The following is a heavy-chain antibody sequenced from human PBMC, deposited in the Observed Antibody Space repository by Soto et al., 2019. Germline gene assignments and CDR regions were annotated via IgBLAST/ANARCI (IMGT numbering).Heavy chain of an antibody. Sequence: QVQLVQSGAEVKKPGASVKVSCKASGYSFTTYAIHWVRQAPGQRFEWIGWINAGNGNTKYSQKFQGRVTITRDTSAPTPHMVLTSLRSEDTAVYYCARLLSFGELTLDSWGQGSLVTVSS. CDR2: INAGNGNT. J-gene: IGHJ4*02. V-gene: IGHV1-3*01. CDR1: GYSFTTYA. D-gene: IGHD3-10*01. CDR3: ARLLSFGELTLDS.